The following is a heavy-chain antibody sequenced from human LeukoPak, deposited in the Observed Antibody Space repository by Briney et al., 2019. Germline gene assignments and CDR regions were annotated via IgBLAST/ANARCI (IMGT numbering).Heavy chain of an antibody. CDR2: IFYSGST. CDR3: ARHSYAGSQYFFDY. V-gene: IGHV4-59*08. CDR1: GGFITNNY. J-gene: IGHJ4*02. D-gene: IGHD2-2*01. Sequence: SETLSLTCTVSGGFITNNYWSWIRQSPGKGLEWIGPIFYSGSTNYNPSLKSRVTMSVDTSKNQFSLTLSSVTAADTAVYYCARHSYAGSQYFFDYWGQGTLVTVSS.